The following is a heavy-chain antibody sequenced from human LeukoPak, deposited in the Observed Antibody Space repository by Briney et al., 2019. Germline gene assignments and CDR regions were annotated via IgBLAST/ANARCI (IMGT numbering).Heavy chain of an antibody. CDR2: ISSSSSYI. CDR3: ARDPWAYCGGDSYSDY. Sequence: GGSLRLSCAASGFTFSSYSMNWVRQAPGKGLEWVSSISSSSSYIYYADSVKGRFTISRDNAKNSLYLQMNSLRAEDTAVYYCARDPWAYCGGDSYSDYWGQGTLVTVSS. J-gene: IGHJ4*02. CDR1: GFTFSSYS. V-gene: IGHV3-21*01. D-gene: IGHD2-21*02.